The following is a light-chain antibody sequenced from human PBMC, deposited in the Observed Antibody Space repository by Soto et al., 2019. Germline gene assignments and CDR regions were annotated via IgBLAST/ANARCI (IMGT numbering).Light chain of an antibody. CDR3: CSYAGSSTLV. V-gene: IGLV2-23*01. CDR2: DGS. Sequence: QSALTQPASVSGSPGHSATSSCAGTSSNVGSYNLVSWYQQHPRKAPKLMIYDGSKRPSGVSNLFSGYKSGDTASLTISGLQAEDEADYCCCSYAGSSTLVFGGGTQLTVL. J-gene: IGLJ2*01. CDR1: SSNVGSYNL.